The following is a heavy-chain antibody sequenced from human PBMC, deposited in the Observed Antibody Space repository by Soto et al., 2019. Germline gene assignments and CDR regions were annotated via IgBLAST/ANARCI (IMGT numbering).Heavy chain of an antibody. V-gene: IGHV3-21*04. J-gene: IGHJ6*02. CDR2: ISSTTNYI. CDR3: AKDPNGDYVGGFEF. D-gene: IGHD4-17*01. CDR1: WFTFTRYS. Sequence: PGGSLRLSCAASWFTFTRYSMNWVRQAPGKGLEWVSSISSTTNYIYYGDSMKGRFTISRDNAKNSLYLEMNSLRAEDTAVYYCAKDPNGDYVGGFEFRGQGTTVTVSS.